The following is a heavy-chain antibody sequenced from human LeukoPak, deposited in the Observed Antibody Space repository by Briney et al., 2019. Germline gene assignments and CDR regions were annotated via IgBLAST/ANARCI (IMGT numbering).Heavy chain of an antibody. CDR1: GFTFSAYS. V-gene: IGHV3-21*01. CDR2: ISSTSSYI. CDR3: ARDLKAGVVWGSYRQIYYMDV. J-gene: IGHJ6*03. Sequence: PGGSLRLSCAASGFTFSAYSMNWVRQAPGKGLEWVSFISSTSSYIYYADLVKGRFTISRDNAKNSLYLQMNSLRAEDTAVYYCARDLKAGVVWGSYRQIYYMDVWGKGTTVTISS. D-gene: IGHD3-16*02.